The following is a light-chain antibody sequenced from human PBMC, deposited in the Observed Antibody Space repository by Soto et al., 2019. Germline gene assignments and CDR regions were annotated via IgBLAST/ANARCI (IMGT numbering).Light chain of an antibody. V-gene: IGKV1-39*01. CDR2: AAS. CDR3: QQSYSTPTT. Sequence: DIQMTQSPSSLSASVGDRVTITCRASQSISSYLPWYQQKPGTAPKLLIAAASSLQSGVPSMFSGSGSGTDFTLTISSLQPEDFATYYCQQSYSTPTTVGQGTKVEIK. J-gene: IGKJ1*01. CDR1: QSISSY.